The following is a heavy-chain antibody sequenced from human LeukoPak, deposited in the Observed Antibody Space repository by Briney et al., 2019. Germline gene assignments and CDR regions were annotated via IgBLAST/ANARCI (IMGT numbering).Heavy chain of an antibody. J-gene: IGHJ4*02. D-gene: IGHD3-10*01. CDR3: ARAGNRFGGFYFDY. CDR1: ADSISSGGHY. Sequence: SETLSLTCPVSADSISSGGHYWSWIRQHPGKGLESIGFMRHSGSTSHNPSLKGRVAISVDASKNQFSLRLSSVTAADTAVYYCARAGNRFGGFYFDYWGQGSLVTVSS. CDR2: MRHSGST. V-gene: IGHV4-31*03.